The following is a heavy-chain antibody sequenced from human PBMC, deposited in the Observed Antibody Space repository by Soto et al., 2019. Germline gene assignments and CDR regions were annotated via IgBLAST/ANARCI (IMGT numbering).Heavy chain of an antibody. Sequence: LRLSCSASGFTFSNFAMHWVRQAPGKGLEYVSGITSNGDNTYHADSVQGRFTISRDNSKSTLYLQMTSLRVEDTAVYYCVKGNQLLRYYFEHWGRGALVTVSS. J-gene: IGHJ4*02. CDR3: VKGNQLLRYYFEH. CDR2: ITSNGDNT. D-gene: IGHD2-2*01. V-gene: IGHV3-64D*06. CDR1: GFTFSNFA.